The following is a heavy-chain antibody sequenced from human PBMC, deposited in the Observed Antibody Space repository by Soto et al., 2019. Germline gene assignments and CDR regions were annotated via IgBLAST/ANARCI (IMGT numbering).Heavy chain of an antibody. CDR2: IDVGGGSA. Sequence: EVQLLESGGGLVQPGGSLRLSCAASGFTFSSYDMSWVRQAPGKGLEWVSGIDVGGGSAYYADSVKGRFTIYRHNSKNTLHLQMDTLRREDTAIYYCAKEDGACRNGHFNVWGQGTVVTVSS. J-gene: IGHJ3*01. CDR3: AKEDGACRNGHFNV. V-gene: IGHV3-23*01. CDR1: GFTFSSYD. D-gene: IGHD1-1*01.